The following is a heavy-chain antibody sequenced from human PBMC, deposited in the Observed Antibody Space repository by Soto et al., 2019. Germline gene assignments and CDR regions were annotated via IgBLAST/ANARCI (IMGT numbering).Heavy chain of an antibody. J-gene: IGHJ4*02. Sequence: QVQLVQSGAEVKTPRASVKVSCKASGYTFTSYAISWVRQAPGQGLEWMGWISAYNGNTNYAQKLQGRVTMTTDTSTSTAYMELRSLRSDDTPVYYCARAVLLPTSVDYWGQGTLVTVSS. CDR2: ISAYNGNT. D-gene: IGHD2-15*01. CDR3: ARAVLLPTSVDY. CDR1: GYTFTSYA. V-gene: IGHV1-18*01.